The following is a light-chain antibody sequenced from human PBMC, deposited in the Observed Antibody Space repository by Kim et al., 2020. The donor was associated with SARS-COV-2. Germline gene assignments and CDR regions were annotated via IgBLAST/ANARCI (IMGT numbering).Light chain of an antibody. V-gene: IGLV9-49*01. CDR2: VGTGGIVG. CDR1: SGYSNYK. J-gene: IGLJ3*02. CDR3: GADHGSGSNFPR. Sequence: QPVLTQPPSASASLGASVTLTCTLSSGYSNYKVDWYQQRPGKGPRFVMRVGTGGIVGSKGDGIPDRFSVLGSGLNRYLTIKNIQEEDESDYHCGADHGSGSNFPRFGGGTQLTVL.